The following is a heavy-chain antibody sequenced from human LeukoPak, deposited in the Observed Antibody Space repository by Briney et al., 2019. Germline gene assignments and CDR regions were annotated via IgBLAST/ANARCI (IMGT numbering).Heavy chain of an antibody. CDR3: ATDRYGSGSYPNN. Sequence: ASVKVSCKASGYTFTGYYMHWVRQAPGQGLEWMGRINPNSGGTNYAQKFQGRVTMTRDTSISTAYMELSRLRSEDTAVYYCATDRYGSGSYPNNWGQGTLVTVSS. J-gene: IGHJ4*02. V-gene: IGHV1-2*06. CDR2: INPNSGGT. CDR1: GYTFTGYY. D-gene: IGHD3-10*01.